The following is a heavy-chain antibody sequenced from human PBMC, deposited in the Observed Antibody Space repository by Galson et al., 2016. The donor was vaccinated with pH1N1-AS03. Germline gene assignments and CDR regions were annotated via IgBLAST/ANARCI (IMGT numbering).Heavy chain of an antibody. CDR1: GYIFTGFY. Sequence: SVKVSCKASGYIFTGFYVHWVRQAPGQGLEWMGWTNIDSGVTNYAQKFEAWVTMTRDTSVSTAYMELYGLKSDDTAVYYCARDPRRPCTSATCPTTYYFGMDVWGQGTTVIVSS. D-gene: IGHD2-2*01. CDR2: TNIDSGVT. CDR3: ARDPRRPCTSATCPTTYYFGMDV. V-gene: IGHV1-2*04. J-gene: IGHJ6*02.